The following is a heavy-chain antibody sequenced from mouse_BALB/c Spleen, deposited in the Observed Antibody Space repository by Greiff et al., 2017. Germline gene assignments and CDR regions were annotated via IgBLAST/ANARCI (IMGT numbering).Heavy chain of an antibody. CDR3: TRGEGTEVYYLDY. J-gene: IGHJ2*01. CDR2: IYPGSGST. Sequence: LQQPGSELVRPGASVKLSCKASGYTFTSYWMHWVKQRPGQGLEWIGYIYPGSGSTNYDEKFKSKATLTVDTSSSTAYMQLSSLTSENSAVYDCTRGEGTEVYYLDYWGQGTTLTVSA. D-gene: IGHD1-1*01. CDR1: GYTFTSYW. V-gene: IGHV1S22*01.